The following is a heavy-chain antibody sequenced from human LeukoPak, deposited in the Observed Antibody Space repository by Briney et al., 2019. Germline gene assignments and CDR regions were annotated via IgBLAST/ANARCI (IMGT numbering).Heavy chain of an antibody. CDR2: IIPIFGTA. D-gene: IGHD3-10*01. CDR3: ARGTMVRGVIEAVDY. Sequence: SVKVSCKASGGTFSSYAISWVRQAPGQGLEWMGGIIPIFGTANYAQKFQGRVTITADESTSTAYMELSSLRSEDRAVYYCARGTMVRGVIEAVDYWGQGTLVTVSS. J-gene: IGHJ4*02. CDR1: GGTFSSYA. V-gene: IGHV1-69*13.